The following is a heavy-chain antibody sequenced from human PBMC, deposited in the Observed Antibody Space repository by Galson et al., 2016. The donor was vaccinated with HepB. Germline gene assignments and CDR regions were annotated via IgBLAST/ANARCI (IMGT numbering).Heavy chain of an antibody. CDR2: VKSNTDGGTT. V-gene: IGHV3-15*01. CDR3: TTLDTAMVTAPNSYYVLDV. D-gene: IGHD5-18*01. CDR1: GFTFSNAW. J-gene: IGHJ6*02. Sequence: SLRLSCAASGFTFSNAWMPWVRQAPGKGLEWVGRVKSNTDGGTTDYAAPVKGRFTISRDGSKNTLYLQMSSLKTEDTAVYYCTTLDTAMVTAPNSYYVLDVWGPGTTVTVSS.